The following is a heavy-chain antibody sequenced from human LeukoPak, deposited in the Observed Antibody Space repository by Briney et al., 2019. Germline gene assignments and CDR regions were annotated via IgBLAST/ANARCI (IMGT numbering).Heavy chain of an antibody. D-gene: IGHD3-22*01. V-gene: IGHV1-69*01. Sequence: GTANYAQKFQGRVTITADESTSTAYMELSSLRSEDTAVYYCARVYYYDSSGYYFRWFDPWGQGTLVTVSS. CDR2: GTA. J-gene: IGHJ5*02. CDR3: ARVYYYDSSGYYFRWFDP.